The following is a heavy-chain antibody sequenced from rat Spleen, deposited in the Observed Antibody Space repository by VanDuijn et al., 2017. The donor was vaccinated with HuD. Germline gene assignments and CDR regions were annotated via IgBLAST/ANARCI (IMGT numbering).Heavy chain of an antibody. V-gene: IGHV5-20*01. CDR3: TQQLGDWFAY. CDR1: GFTFSDYY. D-gene: IGHD1-10*01. Sequence: EVQLVESDGGLVQPGRSLKLSCAASGFTFSDYYMAWVRQAPTKGLEWVATLSSGGGGTYYSDSVKGRFTISRDNAKSTQYLQMDSLRFEDTASYYCTQQLGDWFAYWGQGTLVTVSS. J-gene: IGHJ3*01. CDR2: LSSGGGGT.